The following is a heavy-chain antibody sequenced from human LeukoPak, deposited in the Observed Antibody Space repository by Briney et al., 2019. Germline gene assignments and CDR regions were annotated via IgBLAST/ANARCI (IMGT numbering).Heavy chain of an antibody. CDR2: IDYTGST. CDR1: GGSFSGYY. V-gene: IGHV4-59*01. D-gene: IGHD3-3*02. J-gene: IGHJ6*02. CDR3: ARDRAGLARAYYYGMDV. Sequence: PSETLSLTCAVYGGSFSGYYWSWIRQPPGKGLEWIGYIDYTGSTNYNPSLKSRVTISIDTSKNHFSLKLISVITADTAVYYCARDRAGLARAYYYGMDVWGQGTTVTVS.